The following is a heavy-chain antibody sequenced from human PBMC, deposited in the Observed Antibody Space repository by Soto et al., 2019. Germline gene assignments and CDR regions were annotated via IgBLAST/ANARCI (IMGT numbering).Heavy chain of an antibody. CDR1: VFSFSNYA. J-gene: IGHJ4*02. Sequence: GWSLRLSCAASVFSFSNYAMHWVRQAPGKGLEWVAVIWYDGSNKYYADSVKGRFTISKDNSQNTLYLQMNSLRAEDTAVYYCTRDPYGGSRYYFDSWGQGTLVTVSS. V-gene: IGHV3-33*01. CDR2: IWYDGSNK. D-gene: IGHD1-26*01. CDR3: TRDPYGGSRYYFDS.